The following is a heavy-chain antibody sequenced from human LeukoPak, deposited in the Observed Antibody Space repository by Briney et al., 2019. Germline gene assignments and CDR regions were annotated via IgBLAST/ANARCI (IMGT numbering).Heavy chain of an antibody. CDR3: ARRQMATKYFGY. D-gene: IGHD5-24*01. CDR2: INHSGST. J-gene: IGHJ4*02. Sequence: SETLSLTCAVYGGSFSGYYWSWIRQPPGKGLEWIGEINHSGSTNYNPSLKSRVTISVDTSKNQFSLKLSSVTAADTAVYYCARRQMATKYFGYWGQGTLVTVSS. CDR1: GGSFSGYY. V-gene: IGHV4-34*01.